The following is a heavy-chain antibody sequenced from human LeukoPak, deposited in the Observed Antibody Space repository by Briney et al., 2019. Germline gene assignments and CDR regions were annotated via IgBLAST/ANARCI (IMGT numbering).Heavy chain of an antibody. CDR2: IRPRTGET. CDR1: GYNFPSYG. CDR3: ARDRGGKGSAIFY. J-gene: IGHJ4*02. Sequence: ASVKVSCKASGYNFPSYGINWVRQAPGQGLEWMGWIRPRTGETNSAQRFQDRVTMTTDTSTTTAYMELRSLRFDDTAVYYCARDRGGKGSAIFYWGQGSLVTVSS. D-gene: IGHD2-2*01. V-gene: IGHV1-18*01.